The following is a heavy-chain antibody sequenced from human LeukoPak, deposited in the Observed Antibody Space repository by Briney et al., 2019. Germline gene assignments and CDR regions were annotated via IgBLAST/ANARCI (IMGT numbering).Heavy chain of an antibody. D-gene: IGHD5-12*01. CDR2: IIPIFGTA. J-gene: IGHJ4*02. V-gene: IGHV1-69*13. Sequence: SVKVSCKASGGTFSSYAISWVRQAPGQGLEWMGGIIPIFGTANYAQKFQGRVTITADESTSTAYMELSSLRSEDTAVYYCARHRYSGLGEFDYWGQGTLVTVSS. CDR1: GGTFSSYA. CDR3: ARHRYSGLGEFDY.